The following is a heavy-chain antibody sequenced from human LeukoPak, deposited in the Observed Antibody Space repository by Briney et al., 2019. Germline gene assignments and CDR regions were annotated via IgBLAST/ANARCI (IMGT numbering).Heavy chain of an antibody. Sequence: SGTLPLTCAVSGFSSSSGYYWGWARQPPGRGVEWVGSIYHSGSTYYNPSVKSRVTISVDTSKTQFSLKLSSVTAADTAVYYCARDRFYDILTGYTPYNWFDPWGQGTLVTVSS. CDR2: IYHSGST. CDR3: ARDRFYDILTGYTPYNWFDP. CDR1: GFSSSSGYY. J-gene: IGHJ5*02. D-gene: IGHD3-9*01. V-gene: IGHV4-38-2*02.